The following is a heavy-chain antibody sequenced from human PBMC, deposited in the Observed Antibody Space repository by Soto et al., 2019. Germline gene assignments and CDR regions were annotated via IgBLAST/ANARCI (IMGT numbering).Heavy chain of an antibody. CDR3: ARRSIVATSLTPFDY. Sequence: GGSLRLSCAASGFTFSSYSMNWVRQAPGKGLEWVSSISTSSTYIYYADSVKGRFAVSRDNAKNSLYLQINSLRDEDTAVYYCARRSIVATSLTPFDYWGQGTQVTVSS. CDR1: GFTFSSYS. CDR2: ISTSSTYI. V-gene: IGHV3-21*01. J-gene: IGHJ4*02. D-gene: IGHD5-12*01.